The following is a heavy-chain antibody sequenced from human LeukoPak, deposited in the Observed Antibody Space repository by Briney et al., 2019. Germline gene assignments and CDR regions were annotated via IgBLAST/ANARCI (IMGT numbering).Heavy chain of an antibody. CDR2: IIPIFGTE. CDR1: GGTFSSYA. J-gene: IGHJ4*02. V-gene: IGHV1-69*01. Sequence: ASVKVSCKASGGTFSSYAISWVRQAPGQGLEWMGGIIPIFGTENYAQKFQGRVTITADESTSTAYMELSSLRSEDTAVYYCARDHEENYFDYWGQGTLVTVSS. CDR3: ARDHEENYFDY.